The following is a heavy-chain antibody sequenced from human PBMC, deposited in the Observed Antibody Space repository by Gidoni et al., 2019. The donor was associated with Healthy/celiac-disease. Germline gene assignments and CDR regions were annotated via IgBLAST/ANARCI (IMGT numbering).Heavy chain of an antibody. CDR1: GFTFDDYA. V-gene: IGHV3-43D*03. J-gene: IGHJ6*04. CDR2: ISWDGGST. Sequence: EVQLVESGGVVVQPGGSLRRSCAASGFTFDDYAMHWVRQAPGKGLEWVSLISWDGGSTYYADSVKGRFTISRDNSKNSLYLQMNSLRAEDTALYYCAKDIYGSGWNRQDYGMDVWGKGTTVTVSS. D-gene: IGHD6-19*01. CDR3: AKDIYGSGWNRQDYGMDV.